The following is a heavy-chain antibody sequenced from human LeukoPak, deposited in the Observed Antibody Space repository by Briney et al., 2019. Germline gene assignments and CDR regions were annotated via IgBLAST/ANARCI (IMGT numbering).Heavy chain of an antibody. CDR1: GYSFTSYW. Sequence: GESLKISCKGSGYSFTSYWIAWVRQMPGKGLEWMGIIYPGDSDTRYSPSFPGQVTISTHKSISTAYLQRSSLKASDTAMYYCASSGNALIDWFDPWGPGTLVTVSS. D-gene: IGHD3-16*01. V-gene: IGHV5-51*01. CDR3: ASSGNALIDWFDP. CDR2: IYPGDSDT. J-gene: IGHJ5*02.